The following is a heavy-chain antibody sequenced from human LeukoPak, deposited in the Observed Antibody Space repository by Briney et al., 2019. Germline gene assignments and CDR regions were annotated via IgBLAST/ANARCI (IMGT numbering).Heavy chain of an antibody. CDR2: IKSKTDGGTT. CDR3: TTGVGSYYAPSFDY. D-gene: IGHD1-26*01. J-gene: IGHJ4*02. CDR1: GFTFSNAW. V-gene: IGHV3-15*01. Sequence: GGSLRLSCAASGFTFSNAWMSWVRQAPGKGLEWVGRIKSKTDGGTTDYAAPVKGRFTISRDDSKNTLYLQTNSLKTEDTAVYYCTTGVGSYYAPSFDYWGQGTLVTVSS.